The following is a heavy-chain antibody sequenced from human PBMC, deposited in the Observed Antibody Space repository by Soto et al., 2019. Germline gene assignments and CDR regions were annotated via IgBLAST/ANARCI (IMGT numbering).Heavy chain of an antibody. V-gene: IGHV1-69*02. J-gene: IGHJ3*02. CDR2: IIPILGIA. Sequence: QVQLVQSGAEVKKPGSSVKVSCKASGGTVSSYTISWVRQAPGQGLEWMGRIIPILGIANYAQKFQGRVTITADKSTSTAYMELSSLRSEDTAMYYCARVETAMVSGNAFDIWGQGTMVTVSS. D-gene: IGHD5-18*01. CDR1: GGTVSSYT. CDR3: ARVETAMVSGNAFDI.